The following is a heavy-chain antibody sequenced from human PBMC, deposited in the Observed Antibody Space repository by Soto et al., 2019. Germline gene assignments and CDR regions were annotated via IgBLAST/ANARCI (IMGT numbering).Heavy chain of an antibody. V-gene: IGHV3-33*01. J-gene: IGHJ6*02. D-gene: IGHD1-1*01. CDR1: GFTFSSYG. CDR3: ARFGWNGPHHYYYYYGMDV. CDR2: IWYDGSNK. Sequence: AGGSLRLSCAASGFTFSSYGMHWVRQAPGKGLEWVAVIWYDGSNKYYADSVKGRFTISRDNSKNTLYLQMNSLRAEDTAVYYCARFGWNGPHHYYYYYGMDVWGQGTTVTVSS.